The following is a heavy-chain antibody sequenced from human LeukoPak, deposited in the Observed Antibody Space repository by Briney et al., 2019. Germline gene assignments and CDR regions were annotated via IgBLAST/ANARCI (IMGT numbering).Heavy chain of an antibody. J-gene: IGHJ4*02. Sequence: ASVKVSCKASGYSFTSYGISWVRQAPGQGLEWMGWISAYNSNTNYAQNLQGRVTMTTDTSTSTVCLDLRSLRSDDTAVYYCARAAGGGYFDFWGQGTLVTVSS. CDR2: ISAYNSNT. CDR1: GYSFTSYG. D-gene: IGHD6-13*01. V-gene: IGHV1-18*01. CDR3: ARAAGGGYFDF.